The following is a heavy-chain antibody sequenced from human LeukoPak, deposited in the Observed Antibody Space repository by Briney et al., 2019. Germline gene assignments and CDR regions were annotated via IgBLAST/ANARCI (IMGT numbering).Heavy chain of an antibody. J-gene: IGHJ4*02. CDR3: ARYCSSGSCYSHYFDY. Sequence: ASVKVSCKASGYTFTNYAIHWVRQAPGQRLEWMGWINAGNGDTKYSQKFQGRVTITRDTYAPTAYMDLRGLRSEDTALYYCARYCSSGSCYSHYFDYWGQGTVVTVSA. D-gene: IGHD2-15*01. CDR1: GYTFTNYA. CDR2: INAGNGDT. V-gene: IGHV1-3*01.